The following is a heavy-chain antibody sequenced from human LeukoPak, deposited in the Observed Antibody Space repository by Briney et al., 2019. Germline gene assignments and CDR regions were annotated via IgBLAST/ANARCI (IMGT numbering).Heavy chain of an antibody. CDR2: ISSSSSYT. D-gene: IGHD3-9*01. CDR3: AKDFYYDILTGYFDY. Sequence: PGGSLRLSCAASGFTFSDYYMSWIRQAPGKGLEWVSYISSSSSYTNYADSVKGRFTISRDNSKNTLYLQMNSLRAEDTAVYYCAKDFYYDILTGYFDYWGQGTLVTVSS. J-gene: IGHJ4*02. CDR1: GFTFSDYY. V-gene: IGHV3-11*06.